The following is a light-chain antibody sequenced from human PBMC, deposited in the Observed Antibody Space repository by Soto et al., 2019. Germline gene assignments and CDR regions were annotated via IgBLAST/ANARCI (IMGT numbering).Light chain of an antibody. CDR2: AAS. CDR3: QQSYINLS. CDR1: QSISSY. V-gene: IGKV1-39*01. Sequence: DLQMTQSPSSLSASVGDRVTITCRASQSISSYLNWYQQKPGKAPTLLIYAASSLKSGVPSRFSGSGSGTDFTLTISSLQPEDFATYYCQQSYINLSFGGGTKVEI. J-gene: IGKJ4*01.